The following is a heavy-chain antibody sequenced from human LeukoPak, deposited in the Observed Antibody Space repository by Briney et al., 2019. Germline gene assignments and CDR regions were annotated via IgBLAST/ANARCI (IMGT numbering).Heavy chain of an antibody. CDR3: ARDLGATTGAPWYYFDN. Sequence: GASVKVSCKASGNTFTDYYFHWVRQVPGQGLECMGWINPNTGGTNYPQKFQGRVTMTRDTAISTAYMELTNLRSDDTAVYYCARDLGATTGAPWYYFDNWGQGTLVTVPS. D-gene: IGHD1-26*01. V-gene: IGHV1-2*02. CDR2: INPNTGGT. CDR1: GNTFTDYY. J-gene: IGHJ4*01.